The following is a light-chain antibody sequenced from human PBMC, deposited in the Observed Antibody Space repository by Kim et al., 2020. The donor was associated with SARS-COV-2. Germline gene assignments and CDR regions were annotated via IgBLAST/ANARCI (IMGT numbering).Light chain of an antibody. CDR2: EVS. CDR1: RSDVGSYTY. Sequence: GQSGNISGDGSRSDVGSYTYVSWYQQHPAKAPKLMIYEVSTRPSGVTDRFSGSKSGNTATLIVSGLQAEDEADYYCCSSAGTSNWVFGGGTQLTVL. CDR3: CSSAGTSNWV. J-gene: IGLJ3*02. V-gene: IGLV2-8*01.